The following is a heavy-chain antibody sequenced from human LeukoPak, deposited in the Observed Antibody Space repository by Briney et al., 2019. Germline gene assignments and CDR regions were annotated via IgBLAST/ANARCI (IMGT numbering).Heavy chain of an antibody. V-gene: IGHV1-46*01. Sequence: ASVKVSCKASGYTFTNYYIHWVRQAPGHGLEWMGISNPSGDSTNYAQKFQGRVTMTRDTSTSTVYMDLSSLRSEDTAVYYCARGVFDIVVVPAAIAYYYYMDVWGKGTTVTVSS. CDR3: ARGVFDIVVVPAAIAYYYYMDV. CDR1: GYTFTNYY. CDR2: SNPSGDST. J-gene: IGHJ6*03. D-gene: IGHD2-2*01.